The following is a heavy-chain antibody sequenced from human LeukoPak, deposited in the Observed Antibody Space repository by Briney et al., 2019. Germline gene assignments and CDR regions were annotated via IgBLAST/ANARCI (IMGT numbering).Heavy chain of an antibody. D-gene: IGHD3-3*01. CDR2: IYTSGST. CDR3: ARESKYYDFWSGYYRPTSSFDY. CDR1: GGSISSYY. Sequence: SETLSLTCAVSGGSISSYYWSWIRQPAGKGLEWIGRIYTSGSTNYNPSLKSRVTMSVDTSKNQFSLKLSSVTAADTAVYYCARESKYYDFWSGYYRPTSSFDYWGQGTLVTVSS. J-gene: IGHJ4*02. V-gene: IGHV4-4*07.